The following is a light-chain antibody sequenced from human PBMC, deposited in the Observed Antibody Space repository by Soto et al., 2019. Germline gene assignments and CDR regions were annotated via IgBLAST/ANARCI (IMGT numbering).Light chain of an antibody. V-gene: IGKV3-20*01. CDR3: QQYGSSGT. CDR2: GAS. CDR1: QSVSNNY. J-gene: IGKJ1*01. Sequence: EIVLAHAPGTLSLSPGERATLSCRASQSVSNNYLAWYQQKPGQAPRLLIYGASNRATGIPDRFSGSGSGTDFTLTISRLEPDDVATYYCQQYGSSGTFGQGTKVDIK.